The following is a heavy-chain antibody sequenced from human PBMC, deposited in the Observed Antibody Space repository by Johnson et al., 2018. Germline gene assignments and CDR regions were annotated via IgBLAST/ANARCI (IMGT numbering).Heavy chain of an antibody. J-gene: IGHJ3*02. CDR3: ARGSGSSAYYVDAFDI. D-gene: IGHD3-22*01. Sequence: QVQLQESGPGLVKPSETLSLTCNVSGGSISSSFWSWIRQPPGKGLEWSTYIHYSGDTNYNPSLKTRVTIFLDTSKNQFSLKLSSVTAADPAVYYCARGSGSSAYYVDAFDIWGQGTMVTVSS. CDR1: GGSISSSF. V-gene: IGHV4-59*01. CDR2: IHYSGDT.